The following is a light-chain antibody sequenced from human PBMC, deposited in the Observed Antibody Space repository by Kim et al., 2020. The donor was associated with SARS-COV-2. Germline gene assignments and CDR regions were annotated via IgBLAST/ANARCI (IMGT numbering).Light chain of an antibody. CDR2: DTS. Sequence: LSPGKRATLSCRASQSVSSNYLAWYQQKPGQPPRLLIYDTSTRATGIPDRFSGSGSGTDYTLTISRLEPEDFVVYYCQQYGSSPLTFGGGTKVEIK. J-gene: IGKJ4*01. CDR3: QQYGSSPLT. CDR1: QSVSSNY. V-gene: IGKV3-20*01.